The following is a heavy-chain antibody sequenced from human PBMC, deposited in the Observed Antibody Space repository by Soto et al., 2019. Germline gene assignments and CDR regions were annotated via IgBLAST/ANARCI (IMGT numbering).Heavy chain of an antibody. Sequence: QVQLQESGPGLVKPSQTLSLTCTVSGGSISSGDNYWSWIRQPPGKGLEWIGYIYHSGSTYYNPSLKSRVTISVDTSKNQSSLKLSSVTAADTAVYYCARERPDGARLDPWGQGTLVTVSS. D-gene: IGHD6-6*01. CDR2: IYHSGST. V-gene: IGHV4-30-4*01. CDR3: ARERPDGARLDP. J-gene: IGHJ5*02. CDR1: GGSISSGDNY.